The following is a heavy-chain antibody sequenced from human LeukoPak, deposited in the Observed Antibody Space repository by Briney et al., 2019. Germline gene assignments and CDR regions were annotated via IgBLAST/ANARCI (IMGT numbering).Heavy chain of an antibody. Sequence: KPSETLSLTCAVYGWSFNDYYWNWIRQPPGKGLEWIGEINARGDTNYNPSLKSRVTISVDTSKKQFSLRLTSMIAADTALYYCVRGQVPAARGYNWFDPWGQGTLVTVSS. CDR2: INARGDT. CDR1: GWSFNDYY. CDR3: VRGQVPAARGYNWFDP. J-gene: IGHJ5*02. D-gene: IGHD2-2*01. V-gene: IGHV4-34*01.